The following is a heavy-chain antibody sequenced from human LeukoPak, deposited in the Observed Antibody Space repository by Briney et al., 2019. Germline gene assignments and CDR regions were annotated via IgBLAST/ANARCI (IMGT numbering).Heavy chain of an antibody. Sequence: PGGSLRLSCAASGFTFSSYWVSWVRQAPGKGLEWVANIKQDGSKKYYVDSVKGRFTISRDNAKNSLYLQMNSLRAEDTAVYYCAREGKYCSSTSCYWYYYYYMDVWGKGTTVTVSS. CDR1: GFTFSSYW. J-gene: IGHJ6*03. CDR2: IKQDGSKK. D-gene: IGHD2-2*01. V-gene: IGHV3-7*01. CDR3: AREGKYCSSTSCYWYYYYYMDV.